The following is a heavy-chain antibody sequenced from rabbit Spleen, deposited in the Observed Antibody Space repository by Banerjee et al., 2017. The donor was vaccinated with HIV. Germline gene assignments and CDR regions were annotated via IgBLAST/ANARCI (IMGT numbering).Heavy chain of an antibody. Sequence: QSLEESGGDLVQPGGSLKLSCKASGFDFSNYGMSWVRQAPGKGLEWIGYIDPIFGSTYYASWVNGRFTISRHNAQNTLYLQLDSLTAADTATYFCLRDRANIGGDYGPYYFDLWGQGTLVTVS. CDR1: GFDFSNYG. CDR3: LRDRANIGGDYGPYYFDL. CDR2: IDPIFGST. D-gene: IGHD2-1*01. J-gene: IGHJ4*01. V-gene: IGHV1S7*01.